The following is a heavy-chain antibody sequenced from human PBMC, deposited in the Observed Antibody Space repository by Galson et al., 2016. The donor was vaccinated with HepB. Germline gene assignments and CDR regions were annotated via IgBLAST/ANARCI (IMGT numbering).Heavy chain of an antibody. Sequence: SLRLSCAASGFTFSSYGMHWVRQAPGKGLEWVAVIWYDGGNKYYADSVKGRFTISRDNSKNTLYLQMNSLRAEDTAVYYCARVGSLYCSGGSCYGPHYGMDVWGKGTTVTVSS. D-gene: IGHD2-15*01. V-gene: IGHV3-33*01. CDR1: GFTFSSYG. CDR2: IWYDGGNK. CDR3: ARVGSLYCSGGSCYGPHYGMDV. J-gene: IGHJ6*04.